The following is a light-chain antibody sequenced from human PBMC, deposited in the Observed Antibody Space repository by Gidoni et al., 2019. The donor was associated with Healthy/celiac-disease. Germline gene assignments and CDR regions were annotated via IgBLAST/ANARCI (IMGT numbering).Light chain of an antibody. Sequence: DIQMTQSPSSLSASVGDRVTIPCRASQSISSYLNWYQQKPGKAPKLLIYAASSLQSGVPSRFSGSGSGTDFTLTSSRLQPEDFATYYCQQSYSTPSITFGQGTRLESK. CDR1: QSISSY. CDR2: AAS. J-gene: IGKJ5*01. CDR3: QQSYSTPSIT. V-gene: IGKV1-39*01.